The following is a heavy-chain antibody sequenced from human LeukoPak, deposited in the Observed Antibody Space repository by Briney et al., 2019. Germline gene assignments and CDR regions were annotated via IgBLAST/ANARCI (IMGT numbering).Heavy chain of an antibody. V-gene: IGHV3-11*01. CDR1: GHTHSDYY. J-gene: IGHJ5*02. Sequence: GRSLRLSHAVSGHTHSDYYQSWITQAPGKAWVGVSYNPNSGSIIYYADSVKGRFTISRDNAKNSLYLQMNSLRAEDTAVYYCARDGDRSGYYMGMYNWFDPWGQGTLVTVSS. CDR2: NPNSGSII. D-gene: IGHD3-3*01. CDR3: ARDGDRSGYYMGMYNWFDP.